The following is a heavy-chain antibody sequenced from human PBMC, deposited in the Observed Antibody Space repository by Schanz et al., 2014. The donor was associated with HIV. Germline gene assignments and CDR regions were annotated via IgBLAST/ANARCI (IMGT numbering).Heavy chain of an antibody. CDR1: GLPFSTSA. V-gene: IGHV3-23*01. CDR2: ISGGGGDR. CDR3: AKEKGGSWYFFDS. J-gene: IGHJ4*02. D-gene: IGHD6-19*01. Sequence: DVQILESGGGLVQPGGSRRLSCAVSGLPFSTSAMSWVRQAPGKGLEWVSTISGGGGDRYYADSVKGRFAISRDNSKDTLYLQMNGLRAEDTAVYFCAKEKGGSWYFFDSWGQGTLVTVSS.